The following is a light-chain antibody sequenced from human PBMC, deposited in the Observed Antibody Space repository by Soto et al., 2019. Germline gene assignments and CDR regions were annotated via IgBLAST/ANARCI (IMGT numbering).Light chain of an antibody. CDR3: QQYNNWPQT. CDR1: QTVNNN. J-gene: IGKJ1*01. V-gene: IGKV3-15*01. CDR2: GAS. Sequence: VMTQAQATLSVSPGEGATLWCTASQTVNNNVAWYQLKDGQVPRLLIYGASTRATDIPASFSGSGSGTEFTLTISSLQSEDFAGYHCQQYNNWPQTFGQGTKVDIK.